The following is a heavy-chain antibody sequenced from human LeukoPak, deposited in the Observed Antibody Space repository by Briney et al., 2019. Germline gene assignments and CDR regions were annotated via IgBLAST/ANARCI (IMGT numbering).Heavy chain of an antibody. CDR2: IGTASDT. J-gene: IGHJ6*03. Sequence: PGGALRLSCGASGFTFSRFDMDWGRHTKGQGVGGGSTIGTASDTYYPGSVEGRFTLSRDNAKNSLYLQMNSLTAGDTAVYYCARGPPRGKYYYMDVWGKGTTVTVSS. V-gene: IGHV3-13*01. D-gene: IGHD1-1*01. CDR1: GFTFSRFD. CDR3: ARGPPRGKYYYMDV.